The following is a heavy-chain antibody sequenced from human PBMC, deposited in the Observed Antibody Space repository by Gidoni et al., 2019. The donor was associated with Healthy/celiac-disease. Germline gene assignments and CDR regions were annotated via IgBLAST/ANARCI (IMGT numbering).Heavy chain of an antibody. CDR1: GFTFSSSW. Sequence: EVQLVESGGGLVQPWGSLRLSCSSSGFTFSSSWMSWVRQAPGTGREWVANIQQDGSEKYYVEAVKGRFTISRDNDKNSLYLQMNSLRAEDTAVYYCARVMLGRGLYYYYVMDVWGQGTTVTVS. J-gene: IGHJ6*01. D-gene: IGHD3-10*02. V-gene: IGHV3-7*01. CDR2: IQQDGSEK. CDR3: ARVMLGRGLYYYYVMDV.